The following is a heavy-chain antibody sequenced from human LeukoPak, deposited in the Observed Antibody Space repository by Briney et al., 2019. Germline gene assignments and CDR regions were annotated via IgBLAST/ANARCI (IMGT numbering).Heavy chain of an antibody. D-gene: IGHD2-21*02. CDR3: ARARVVTKWIDY. V-gene: IGHV3-53*01. Sequence: GGSLRLSCAASGFIANNYYMFWVRQAPGTGLEWVSVIYSGGNTYYADSVKGRFTISRDNSKNTLYLQMNSLRAEDTAVYYCARARVVTKWIDYWGQGTLVTVSS. CDR1: GFIANNYY. J-gene: IGHJ4*02. CDR2: IYSGGNT.